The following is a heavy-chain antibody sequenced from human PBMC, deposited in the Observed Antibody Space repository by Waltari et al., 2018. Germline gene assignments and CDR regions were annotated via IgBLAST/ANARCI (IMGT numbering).Heavy chain of an antibody. CDR1: GGTFSSSA. CDR3: ARDQGTMVQGVMGYYYYGMDF. D-gene: IGHD3-10*01. V-gene: IGHV1-69*08. CDR2: IIPICGTA. J-gene: IGHJ6*02. Sequence: QVQLVQSGAEVKKPGSSVKVSCKASGGTFSSSAISWVRQAPGQGLEWMGRIIPICGTANDAQKCQCRVTSTADKSTGTSYMELSSLRSEDTAVYYCARDQGTMVQGVMGYYYYGMDFWGQGTTVTVSS.